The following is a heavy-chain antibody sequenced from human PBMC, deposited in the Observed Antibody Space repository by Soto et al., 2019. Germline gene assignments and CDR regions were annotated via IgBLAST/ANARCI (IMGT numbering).Heavy chain of an antibody. Sequence: PHGKALEWLALIYWDDHKRYSPSLKSRLTITKDTSKNQVVLTMTNMDPVDTATYYWAHAPTVTTLIDYWGQGTLVTVSS. CDR2: IYWDDHK. D-gene: IGHD4-17*01. CDR3: AHAPTVTTLIDY. J-gene: IGHJ4*02. V-gene: IGHV2-5*02.